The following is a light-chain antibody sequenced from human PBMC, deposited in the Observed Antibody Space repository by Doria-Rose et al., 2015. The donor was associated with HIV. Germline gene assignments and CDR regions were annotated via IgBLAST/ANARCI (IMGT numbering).Light chain of an antibody. CDR3: HQYGTSWT. V-gene: IGKV3-20*01. Sequence: GERATLSCRASQSFSSTYLAWYQQKPGQAPSLLIYDGSTRATGIPDRFSARGSGTDFTLTINRLEPEDFALYYCHQYGTSWTFGQGTKVEI. CDR2: DGS. J-gene: IGKJ1*01. CDR1: QSFSSTY.